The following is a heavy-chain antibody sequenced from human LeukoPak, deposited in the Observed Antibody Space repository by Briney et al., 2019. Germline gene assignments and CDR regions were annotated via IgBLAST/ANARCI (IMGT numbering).Heavy chain of an antibody. D-gene: IGHD5-18*01. V-gene: IGHV4-59*01. CDR1: GDSISSYY. CDR3: ARVYDTAMVSFDY. J-gene: IGHJ4*02. Sequence: SETLSLTCTVSGDSISSYYWSWIRQPPGKGLEWIGYIYYSGSTNYNPSLKSRVTISVETSKNQFSLKLSSVTAADTAVYYCARVYDTAMVSFDYWGQGTLVTVSS. CDR2: IYYSGST.